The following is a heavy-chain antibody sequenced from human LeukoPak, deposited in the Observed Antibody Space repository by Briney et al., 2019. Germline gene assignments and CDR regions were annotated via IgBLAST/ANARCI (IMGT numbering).Heavy chain of an antibody. CDR1: GGTFSSYT. J-gene: IGHJ6*03. Sequence: SVKVSCKASGGTFSSYTISWVRQALGQGLEWMGRIISILGIANYAQKFQGRVTITADKSTSTAYMELSSLRSEDTAVYYCAIVVVPANMDVWGKGTTVTVSS. V-gene: IGHV1-69*02. CDR3: AIVVVPANMDV. D-gene: IGHD2-2*01. CDR2: IISILGIA.